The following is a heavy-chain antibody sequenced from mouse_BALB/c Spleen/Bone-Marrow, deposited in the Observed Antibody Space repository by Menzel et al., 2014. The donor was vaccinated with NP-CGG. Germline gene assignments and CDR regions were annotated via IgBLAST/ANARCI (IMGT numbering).Heavy chain of an antibody. CDR2: ISSGGSST. Sequence: VQLQQPGGDLVKPGGSLKLSCVASGFTFSSYGMSWVRQTPDKRLEWVATISSGGSSTYYPDSVKGRFTISRDNAKNNLYLQLSSLRSEDTALYYCARHAYYDQTEVSFVYWGQGTLVTVSA. CDR1: GFTFSSYG. D-gene: IGHD2-4*01. J-gene: IGHJ3*01. CDR3: ARHAYYDQTEVSFVY. V-gene: IGHV5-6*01.